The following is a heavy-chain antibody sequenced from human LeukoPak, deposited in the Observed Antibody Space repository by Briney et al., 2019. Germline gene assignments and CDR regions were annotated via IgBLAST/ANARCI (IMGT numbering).Heavy chain of an antibody. CDR1: GGSFSVYY. CDR3: ARSNWGVDY. D-gene: IGHD3-10*01. CDR2: INHSGST. V-gene: IGHV4-34*01. J-gene: IGHJ4*02. Sequence: ASETLSLTCAVYGGSFSVYYRSWIRQPPGKGLEWIGEINHSGSTNYNPSLKSRVPISVGTSKNQFSLKLSSVTAADTSVYYCARSNWGVDYWGQGTLVTVSS.